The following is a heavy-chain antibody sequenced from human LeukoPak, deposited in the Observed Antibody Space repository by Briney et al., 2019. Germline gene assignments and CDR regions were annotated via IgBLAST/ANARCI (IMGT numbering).Heavy chain of an antibody. CDR3: ARGVARSSKFHFSYYFDY. Sequence: ASETLSLTCTVSGGSISSSSYYWGWIRQPPGKGLEWIGRICHSWSTYYNPSLKSRVTKSVDTSKNQCSLKLSSVNAADTVVYYCARGVARSSKFHFSYYFDYWGQGTLVTVSS. V-gene: IGHV4-39*07. J-gene: IGHJ4*02. CDR1: GGSISSSSYY. CDR2: ICHSWST. D-gene: IGHD6-6*01.